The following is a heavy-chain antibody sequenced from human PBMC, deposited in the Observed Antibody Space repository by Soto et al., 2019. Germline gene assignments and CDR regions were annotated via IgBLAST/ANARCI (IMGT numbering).Heavy chain of an antibody. J-gene: IGHJ5*01. V-gene: IGHV6-1*01. Sequence: SQPIILTSSIFWASVFSNGTTSVRSRQSLSGGLERLGRTSYRSRWQSDYAISVKSRISINPDTSNIQVSLQLNFVTPDDTVVYYCARLIGNSWLDSWGQGTLGTVSS. CDR2: TSYRSRWQS. CDR1: WASVFSNGTT. D-gene: IGHD3-16*01. CDR3: ARLIGNSWLDS.